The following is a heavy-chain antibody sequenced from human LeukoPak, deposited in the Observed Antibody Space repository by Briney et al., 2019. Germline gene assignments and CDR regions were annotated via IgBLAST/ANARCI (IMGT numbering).Heavy chain of an antibody. CDR2: IHTSGST. Sequence: SWTLSLTRTVSRDSISGYYWSRVRLPPAKGLEYMGYIHTSGSTNYSPSLKSRVTMSVDTSKNQFSLTLTSVTAADTAVYYCARLIGSKLPRVAYSYHYLDVSGKGTTVTVSS. CDR1: RDSISGYY. CDR3: ARLIGSKLPRVAYSYHYLDV. J-gene: IGHJ6*03. V-gene: IGHV4-4*09. D-gene: IGHD1-7*01.